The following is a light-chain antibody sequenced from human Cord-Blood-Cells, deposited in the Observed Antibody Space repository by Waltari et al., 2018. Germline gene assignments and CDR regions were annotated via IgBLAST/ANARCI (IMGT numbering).Light chain of an antibody. CDR3: MQALQTPWT. CDR2: LGS. CDR1: QSLLHSNGYNY. J-gene: IGKJ1*01. V-gene: IGKV2-28*01. Sequence: DIVMTQSPLSLPVTLGEPASISCRSSQSLLHSNGYNYLDWYLQKPGQSPQLLIYLGSNRASGGPDRFSGSGSGTDFTLKISRVEAEDVGVYYCMQALQTPWTFGQGTKVEIK.